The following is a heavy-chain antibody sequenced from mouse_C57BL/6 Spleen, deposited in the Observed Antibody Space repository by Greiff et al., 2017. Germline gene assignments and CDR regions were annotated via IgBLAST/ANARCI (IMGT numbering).Heavy chain of an antibody. J-gene: IGHJ1*03. CDR1: GFTISDYG. Sequence: EVKLVESGGGLVKPGGSLKLSCAASGFTISDYGMHWVRQAPEKGLEWVAYISSGSSTIYYADTVKGRFTISRDNAKNTLFLQVTSLRSEDTAMYYCARRVTVVAYWYFDVWGTGTTVTVSS. D-gene: IGHD1-1*01. CDR3: ARRVTVVAYWYFDV. CDR2: ISSGSSTI. V-gene: IGHV5-17*01.